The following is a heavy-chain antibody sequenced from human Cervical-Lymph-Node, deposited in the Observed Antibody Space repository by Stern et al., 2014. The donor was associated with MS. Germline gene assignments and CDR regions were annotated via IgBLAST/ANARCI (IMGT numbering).Heavy chain of an antibody. D-gene: IGHD4-23*01. J-gene: IGHJ6*02. CDR3: AIGETPTPSYGMDV. V-gene: IGHV1-69*06. Sequence: VQLVESGAEVKRPGSSVRVSCKTSGGTFSSHNINWVRQAPGQELEWVGGISPNFGTSNYAQKFQGRVTISTDKSTSTAYMELNSLRSDDTAVYYCAIGETPTPSYGMDVWGQGTTVTVSS. CDR1: GGTFSSHN. CDR2: ISPNFGTS.